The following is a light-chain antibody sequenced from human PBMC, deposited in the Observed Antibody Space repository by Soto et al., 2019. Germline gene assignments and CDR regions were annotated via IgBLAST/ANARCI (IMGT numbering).Light chain of an antibody. CDR1: SSDVGGYNL. V-gene: IGLV2-23*01. J-gene: IGLJ1*01. CDR2: GNS. CDR3: CSYATSSFV. Sequence: QSVLTQPASVSVSPGQSITISCTGTSSDVGGYNLVSWYQQHPGKAPKLIIFGNSERPPGVSDRFSGSKSGNTASLTISGVQAEDEADYHCCSYATSSFVFGSGTKVTVL.